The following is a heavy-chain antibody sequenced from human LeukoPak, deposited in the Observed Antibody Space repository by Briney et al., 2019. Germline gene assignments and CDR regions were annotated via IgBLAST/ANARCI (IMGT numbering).Heavy chain of an antibody. Sequence: AGGSLRLSCAASGFTVSNNYMNWVRQAPGKGLEWVSLIYSGGDTHYADSVKGRFTISRDSPKNTLYLQMHSLRAEDTAVYYCASDPPAVRTSTYAWGQGTLVTVSS. CDR2: IYSGGDT. D-gene: IGHD4/OR15-4a*01. CDR3: ASDPPAVRTSTYA. CDR1: GFTVSNNY. V-gene: IGHV3-66*01. J-gene: IGHJ5*02.